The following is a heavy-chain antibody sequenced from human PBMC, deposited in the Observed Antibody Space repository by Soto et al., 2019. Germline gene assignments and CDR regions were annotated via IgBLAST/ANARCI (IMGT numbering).Heavy chain of an antibody. D-gene: IGHD4-17*01. J-gene: IGHJ6*02. CDR1: GGSVNNADYF. CDR2: IYYSGST. CDR3: ARDADYGGSRGGMDV. Sequence: QVRLEESGPGLVKPSETLSLICSVSGGSVNNADYFWSWIRHHPENGLAWIGYIYYSGSTRYNPSFKTRATLSIDTSKNQFSLGLNSVTVADTAVYFCARDADYGGSRGGMDVWGRGTTVTVSS. V-gene: IGHV4-31*03.